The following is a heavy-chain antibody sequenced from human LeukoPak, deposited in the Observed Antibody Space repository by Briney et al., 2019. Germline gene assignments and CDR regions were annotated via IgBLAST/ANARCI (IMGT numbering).Heavy chain of an antibody. D-gene: IGHD3-10*01. J-gene: IGHJ6*02. Sequence: SETLSLTCAVYGGSFSGYYWSWIRQPPGKGLEWIGEINHSGSTNYNPSLKSRVTISVDTSKSQFSLKLSSVTTADTAVYYCARVYYGSGSYYYYYGMDVWGQGTTVTVSS. CDR1: GGSFSGYY. CDR2: INHSGST. V-gene: IGHV4-34*01. CDR3: ARVYYGSGSYYYYYGMDV.